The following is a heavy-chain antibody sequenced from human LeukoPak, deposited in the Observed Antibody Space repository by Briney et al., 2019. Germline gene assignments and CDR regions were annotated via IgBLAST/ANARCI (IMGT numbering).Heavy chain of an antibody. CDR3: ASWVNPYCSGGSCYRCY. V-gene: IGHV1-3*01. D-gene: IGHD2-15*01. CDR1: GYTFTSYA. CDR2: INAGNGNT. J-gene: IGHJ4*02. Sequence: ASVKVSCKASGYTFTSYAMHWVRQAPGQRLEWMGWINAGNGNTKYSQKFQGRVTTARDTSASTAYMELSSLRSEDTAVYYCASWVNPYCSGGSCYRCYWGQGTLVTVSS.